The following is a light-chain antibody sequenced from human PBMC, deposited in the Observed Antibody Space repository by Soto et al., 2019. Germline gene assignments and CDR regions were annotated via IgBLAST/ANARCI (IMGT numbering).Light chain of an antibody. V-gene: IGLV3-21*02. CDR1: NIGGKS. CDR2: DDS. CDR3: QVWDDNSDHHV. J-gene: IGLJ1*01. Sequence: SYDRTQTSSVSVAPGQTARISCGGNNIGGKSVHWYQQKPGQAPVVVVYDDSDRPSGIPERFSGSNSGNTATLTISRVEAGDETDYHCQVWDDNSDHHVFGTGTKVTVL.